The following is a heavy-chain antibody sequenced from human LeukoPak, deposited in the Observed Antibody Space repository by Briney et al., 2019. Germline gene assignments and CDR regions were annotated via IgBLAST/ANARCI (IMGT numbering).Heavy chain of an antibody. CDR2: IYYSGST. D-gene: IGHD3-10*01. Sequence: SETLSLTCTVSGGSISSGDYYWSWIRQPPGKGLEWIGYIYYSGSTYYNPSLKSRVTISVDTSKNQFSLKLSSVTAADTAVYYCARQGGGDYGSRSTHRHWFDPWGQGTLVTVSS. CDR1: GGSISSGDYY. V-gene: IGHV4-30-4*08. J-gene: IGHJ5*02. CDR3: ARQGGGDYGSRSTHRHWFDP.